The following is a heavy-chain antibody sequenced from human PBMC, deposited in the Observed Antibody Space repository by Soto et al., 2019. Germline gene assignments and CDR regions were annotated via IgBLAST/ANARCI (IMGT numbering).Heavy chain of an antibody. CDR1: GFTVSSNY. V-gene: IGHV3-53*04. CDR2: IYSGGST. CDR3: ARVVPAAINWFDP. Sequence: PGGSLRLSCAASGFTVSSNYMSWVRQAPGKGLEWVSVIYSGGSTYYADSVKGRFTISRHNSKNTLYLQMNSLRAEDTAVYYCARVVPAAINWFDPWGQGTLVTVSS. D-gene: IGHD2-2*02. J-gene: IGHJ5*02.